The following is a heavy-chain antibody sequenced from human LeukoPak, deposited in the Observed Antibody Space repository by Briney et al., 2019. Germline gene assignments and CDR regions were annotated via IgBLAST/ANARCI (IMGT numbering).Heavy chain of an antibody. CDR1: GYSFTSYW. J-gene: IGHJ4*02. D-gene: IGHD2-2*01. V-gene: IGHV5-51*01. CDR2: IYPGDSDT. CDR3: ARLVVPVTYYFDY. Sequence: GESLTFYCTGSGYSFTSYWIGWVRQRPGKGLEGMGIIYPGDSDTRYSPSFQGQVTISADKSISTAYLQWSSLKASDTAMYYCARLVVPVTYYFDYWGQGTLVTVSS.